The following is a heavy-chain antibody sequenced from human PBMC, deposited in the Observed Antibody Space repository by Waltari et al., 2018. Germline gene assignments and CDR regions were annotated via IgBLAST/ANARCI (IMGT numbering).Heavy chain of an antibody. Sequence: QVQLQESGPGLVKPSETLSLTCTVPGGSISSYYWSWIRPPPGKGLEWIGYIYYSGSTNYNPSLKSRVTISVDTSKNQFSLKLSSVTAADTAVYYCARDGLMTTVKGDYYYGMDVWGQGTTVTVSS. CDR3: ARDGLMTTVKGDYYYGMDV. CDR1: GGSISSYY. V-gene: IGHV4-59*01. D-gene: IGHD4-4*01. CDR2: IYYSGST. J-gene: IGHJ6*02.